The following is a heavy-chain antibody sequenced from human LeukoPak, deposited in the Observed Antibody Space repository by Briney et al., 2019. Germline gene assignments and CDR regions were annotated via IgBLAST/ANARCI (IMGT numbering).Heavy chain of an antibody. CDR2: IYHSGST. CDR1: GYSISSGYY. CDR3: ARRGYDYYYYYMDV. J-gene: IGHJ6*03. D-gene: IGHD5-12*01. Sequence: SETLSLTCTVSGYSISSGYYWGWIRQPPGKGLEWIGSIYHSGSTYYNPSLKSRVTISVDTSKNQFSLKLSSVTAADTAVYYCARRGYDYYYYYMDVWGKGTTVTISS. V-gene: IGHV4-38-2*02.